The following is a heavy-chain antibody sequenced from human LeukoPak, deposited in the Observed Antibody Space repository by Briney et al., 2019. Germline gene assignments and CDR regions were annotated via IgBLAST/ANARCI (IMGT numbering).Heavy chain of an antibody. CDR2: ISSSSSTI. D-gene: IGHD2-2*01. Sequence: PGGSLRLSCAASGFTVSSYSMNWVRQAPGKGLEWDSYISSSSSTIYYADSVRGRITISRDNAKNSLYLQMNSLRAEDTAVYYCARDCVSSSCYEYWGQGTLVTVSS. V-gene: IGHV3-48*01. J-gene: IGHJ4*02. CDR3: ARDCVSSSCYEY. CDR1: GFTVSSYS.